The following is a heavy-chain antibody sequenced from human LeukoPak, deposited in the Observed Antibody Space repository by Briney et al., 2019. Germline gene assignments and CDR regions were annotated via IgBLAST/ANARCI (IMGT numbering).Heavy chain of an antibody. D-gene: IGHD2-2*01. CDR1: GFNFGDYV. V-gene: IGHV3-9*01. Sequence: GGSLRLSCVGSGFNFGDYVMHWVRQVPGKGLEWVSDISWNSITERYSDSVRGRFTISRDNAKNSLYLQMSSLRPEDTGFYYCAKAVPATNYFDAWGRGTLVTVSA. J-gene: IGHJ4*02. CDR2: ISWNSITE. CDR3: AKAVPATNYFDA.